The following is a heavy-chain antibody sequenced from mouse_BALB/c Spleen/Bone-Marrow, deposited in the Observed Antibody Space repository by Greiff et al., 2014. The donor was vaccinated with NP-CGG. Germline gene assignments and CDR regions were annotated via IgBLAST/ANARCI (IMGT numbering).Heavy chain of an antibody. D-gene: IGHD1-1*01. CDR3: TKPSFYYGSSYWYFDV. V-gene: IGHV14-3*02. CDR1: GFNIKDTY. CDR2: IDPANGDT. J-gene: IGHJ1*01. Sequence: EVQLQQSGAELAKLGASVKLSCTAPGFNIKDTYMHWVKQRPEQGLEWIGRIDPANGDTKYDPKFQGKATITADTSSNTAYLQLSSLTSEDTAVYYCTKPSFYYGSSYWYFDVWGAGTTVTVSS.